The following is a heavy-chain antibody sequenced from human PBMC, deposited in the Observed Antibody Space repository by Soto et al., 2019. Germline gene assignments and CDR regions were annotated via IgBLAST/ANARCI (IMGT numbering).Heavy chain of an antibody. CDR1: GGSISSYY. D-gene: IGHD5-12*01. CDR3: ASRRDGYNYIDY. Sequence: PSETLSLTCTVPGGSISSYYWSWIRQPPGKGLEWIGYIYYSGSTNYNPSLKSRVTISVDTSKNQFSLKLSSVTAADTAVYYCASRRDGYNYIDYWGQGTLVTSPQ. J-gene: IGHJ4*02. CDR2: IYYSGST. V-gene: IGHV4-59*08.